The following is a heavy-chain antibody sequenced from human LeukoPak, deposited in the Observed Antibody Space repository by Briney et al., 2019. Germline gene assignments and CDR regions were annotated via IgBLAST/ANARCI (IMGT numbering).Heavy chain of an antibody. V-gene: IGHV4-30-4*08. D-gene: IGHD3-22*01. J-gene: IGHJ4*02. CDR1: GGSISSGGYY. CDR3: PRGLAYYDSSGYYYFDY. Sequence: SQTLSLTCTVSGGSISSGGYYWSWLRQPPGRGLEWIGYIYYSGSTYYNPSLKSRVTISVDTSKNQFSLKMSSVTAADTAVYYCPRGLAYYDSSGYYYFDYWGQGTLVTVSS. CDR2: IYYSGST.